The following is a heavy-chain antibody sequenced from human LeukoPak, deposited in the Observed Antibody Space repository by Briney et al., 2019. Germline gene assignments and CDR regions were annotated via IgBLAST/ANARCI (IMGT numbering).Heavy chain of an antibody. CDR2: ISGTAFST. J-gene: IGHJ4*02. D-gene: IGHD5-12*01. Sequence: GGSLRLSCAASGFTFSSYGMSWVRQAPGKGLEWVSIISGTAFSTYYADSVRGRFTISRNNSKNTMYLQMNSLRAEDTAVYYCAKDTGSGYDYFSYYFDYWGQGTLVTVSS. CDR1: GFTFSSYG. CDR3: AKDTGSGYDYFSYYFDY. V-gene: IGHV3-23*01.